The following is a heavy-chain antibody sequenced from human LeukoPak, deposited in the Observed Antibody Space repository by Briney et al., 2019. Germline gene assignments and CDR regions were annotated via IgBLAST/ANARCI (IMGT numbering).Heavy chain of an antibody. CDR3: AKSLSFYNFDY. D-gene: IGHD3-16*02. Sequence: GGSLRLSRAASGFTFSNYAMTWVRQAPGKGLEWVSLISGSGGSTFYADSVKGRFTISRDNSKNTLYLQMNSLRVEDTAVYYCAKSLSFYNFDYWGQGTLVTVSS. CDR1: GFTFSNYA. J-gene: IGHJ4*02. CDR2: ISGSGGST. V-gene: IGHV3-23*01.